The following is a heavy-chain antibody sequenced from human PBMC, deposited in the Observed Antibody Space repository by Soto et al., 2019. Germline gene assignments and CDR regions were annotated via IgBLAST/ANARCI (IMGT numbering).Heavy chain of an antibody. CDR2: IYYSGST. J-gene: IGHJ5*02. V-gene: IGHV4-59*08. D-gene: IGHD3-10*01. CDR1: GGSISSYY. CDR3: AKVGPYDSGSYMFQYNWFGP. Sequence: PSETLSLTCTVSGGSISSYYWSWIRQPPGKGLEWIGYIYYSGSTNYNPSLKSRVTISVDTSKIQFSLKLSSVTAADTAVYYCAKVGPYDSGSYMFQYNWFGPWGPGTLVNVSS.